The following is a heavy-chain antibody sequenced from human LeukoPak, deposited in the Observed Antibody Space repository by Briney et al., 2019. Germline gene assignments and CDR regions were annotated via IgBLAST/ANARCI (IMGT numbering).Heavy chain of an antibody. J-gene: IGHJ4*02. Sequence: PGGSLRLSCAASGFTFSSYAMSWVRQAPGKGLEWVSAISGSGGSTYYADSVKGRFTISRDNSKNTLYLQMNSLRAEDTAVYYCAKGHCSSTSCYIGDYFDYWGPRTLVTVSS. V-gene: IGHV3-23*01. D-gene: IGHD2-2*02. CDR3: AKGHCSSTSCYIGDYFDY. CDR1: GFTFSSYA. CDR2: ISGSGGST.